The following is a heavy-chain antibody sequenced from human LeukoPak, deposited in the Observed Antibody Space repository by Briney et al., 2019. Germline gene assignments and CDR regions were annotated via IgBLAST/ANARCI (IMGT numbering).Heavy chain of an antibody. CDR1: GFTFSSYA. CDR2: ISYDGSNK. CDR3: ARVRILWFGTQSIRDYYYYMDV. J-gene: IGHJ6*03. D-gene: IGHD3-10*01. Sequence: GRSLRLSCAASGFTFSSYAMHWVRQAPGKGLEWVAVISYDGSNKYYADSVKGRFTISRDNSKNTLYLQMNSLRAEDTAVYYCARVRILWFGTQSIRDYYYYMDVWGKGTTVTVSS. V-gene: IGHV3-30-3*01.